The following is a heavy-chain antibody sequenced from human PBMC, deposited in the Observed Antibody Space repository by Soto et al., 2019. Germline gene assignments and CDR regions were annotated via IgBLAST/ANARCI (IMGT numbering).Heavy chain of an antibody. CDR1: GLSRSDVF. Sequence: EVQLVESGGDLVQPGGSLRLSCAASGLSRSDVFIDWVRQAPGKGLEWVGRTKDKACSYTTEYAASVKGRFTISRDDSRNSVFLQMSSLKTEDTAVYYCASIRGVFGYWGQGTLVTVSS. J-gene: IGHJ4*02. CDR2: TKDKACSYTT. V-gene: IGHV3-72*01. D-gene: IGHD3-10*01. CDR3: ASIRGVFGY.